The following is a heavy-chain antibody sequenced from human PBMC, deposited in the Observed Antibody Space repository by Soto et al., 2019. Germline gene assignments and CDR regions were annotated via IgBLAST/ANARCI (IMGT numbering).Heavy chain of an antibody. CDR1: GGTFGNSA. V-gene: IGHV1-69*12. CDR2: IIPIFPTT. D-gene: IGHD3-16*02. J-gene: IGHJ6*02. CDR3: ARDKYRQQLGGNYDYGIDV. Sequence: QVQLVQSGAEVKKPGSSVTVSCKASGGTFGNSAISWVRQAPGQGLEWMGGIIPIFPTTDYAQKFQGRVTITADESTTTAYMELTSLKSEDTAVYYCARDKYRQQLGGNYDYGIDVWGQGTTVTVSS.